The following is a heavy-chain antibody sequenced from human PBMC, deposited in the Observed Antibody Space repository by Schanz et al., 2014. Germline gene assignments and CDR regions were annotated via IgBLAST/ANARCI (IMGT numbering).Heavy chain of an antibody. D-gene: IGHD2-15*01. J-gene: IGHJ6*02. CDR1: GFTFNSYA. CDR3: AKGMGYCSGGTCYGYYYYGLDV. Sequence: DVQLLESGGGLVQPGGSLRLSCAASGFTFNSYAMTWVRQAPGKGLEWVSSISHSGGSKYYADSVKGRFTISRDNSENKLYLQMNSLSADDTAVFYCAKGMGYCSGGTCYGYYYYGLDVRGQGTTVTVSS. V-gene: IGHV3-23*01. CDR2: ISHSGGSK.